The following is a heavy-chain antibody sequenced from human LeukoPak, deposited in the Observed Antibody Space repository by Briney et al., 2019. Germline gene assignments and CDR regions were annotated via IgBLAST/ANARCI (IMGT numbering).Heavy chain of an antibody. CDR3: AKGAQLWFFGFGHFDY. J-gene: IGHJ4*02. V-gene: IGHV3-11*01. D-gene: IGHD5-18*01. Sequence: PGGSLRLSCAASGFTFSDYYMSWIRQAPGKGLEWVSYISSSGSTTYYADSVKGRFTISRDNSKNTLYLQMNSLRAEDTAVYYCAKGAQLWFFGFGHFDYWGQGTLVTVSS. CDR2: ISSSGSTT. CDR1: GFTFSDYY.